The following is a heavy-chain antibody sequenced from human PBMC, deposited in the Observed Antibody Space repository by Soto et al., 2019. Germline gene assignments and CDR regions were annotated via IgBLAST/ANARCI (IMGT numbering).Heavy chain of an antibody. CDR2: ISAYNGNT. J-gene: IGHJ4*02. D-gene: IGHD3-10*01. CDR3: ARDRGTMVRGKAPTY. Sequence: QVQLVQSGAEVKKPGASVKVSCKASGYTFTSYGISWVRQAPGQGLEWMGWISAYNGNTNYAQKLQGRVTMTKDTSTSTAYMELRSLKSDDTSVYYCARDRGTMVRGKAPTYWGQGTLVTVSS. CDR1: GYTFTSYG. V-gene: IGHV1-18*01.